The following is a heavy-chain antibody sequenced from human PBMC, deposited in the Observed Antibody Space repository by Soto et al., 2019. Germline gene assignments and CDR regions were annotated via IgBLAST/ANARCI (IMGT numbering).Heavy chain of an antibody. V-gene: IGHV4-4*02. J-gene: IGHJ5*02. D-gene: IGHD2-2*01. CDR1: GGSISSSNW. CDR2: IYHSGST. CDR3: ARGYCISTSCAKADWFDP. Sequence: QVQLQESGPGLVKPSGTLSLTCAVSGGSISSSNWWSWVRQPPGKGLEWIGEIYHSGSTNYNPSLRSRVTISVDKSKYQFSLKLSSVTAADTAVYYCARGYCISTSCAKADWFDPWGQGTLVTVSS.